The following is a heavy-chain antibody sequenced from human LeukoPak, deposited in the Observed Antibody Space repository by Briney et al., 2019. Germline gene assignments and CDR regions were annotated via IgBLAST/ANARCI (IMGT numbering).Heavy chain of an antibody. Sequence: SEILSLTCTVSGGSISSYYWSWIRQPPGKGLEWIGSIYYSGSTYYNPSLKSRVTISVDTSKNQFSLKLSSVTAADTAVYYCARGLQTTVTTPDYRGQGTLVTVSS. J-gene: IGHJ4*02. D-gene: IGHD4-17*01. V-gene: IGHV4-39*07. CDR2: IYYSGST. CDR1: GGSISSYY. CDR3: ARGLQTTVTTPDY.